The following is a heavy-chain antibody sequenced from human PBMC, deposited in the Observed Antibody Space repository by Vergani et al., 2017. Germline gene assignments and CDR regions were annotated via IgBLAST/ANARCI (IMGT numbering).Heavy chain of an antibody. D-gene: IGHD1-26*01. CDR1: GFTFSNAW. CDR3: ARGPGGTYSFDS. CDR2: IKSKTDGGTT. Sequence: EVQLVESGGGLVKPGGSLRLSCAASGFTFSNAWMSWVRQAPGKGLEWVGRIKSKTDGGTTDYAAPVKGRFTISRDNSKNTLSLQMNTLRAEDTALYYCARGPGGTYSFDSWGQGTLVTVSS. J-gene: IGHJ4*02. V-gene: IGHV3-15*01.